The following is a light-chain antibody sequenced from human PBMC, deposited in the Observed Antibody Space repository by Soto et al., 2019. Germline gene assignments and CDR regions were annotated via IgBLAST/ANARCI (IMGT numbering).Light chain of an antibody. J-gene: IGLJ2*01. CDR1: SNDVGDYKY. CDR2: EVN. Sequence: QSVLTQPASVSGAPGQSITIACTGTSNDVGDYKYVSWYQHHPGKAPKLLIFEVNNRPSGVSYRFSGSKFGNTASLTISGLQAEDEAEYFCTSYATYSTLVFGGGTKLTVL. CDR3: TSYATYSTLV. V-gene: IGLV2-14*01.